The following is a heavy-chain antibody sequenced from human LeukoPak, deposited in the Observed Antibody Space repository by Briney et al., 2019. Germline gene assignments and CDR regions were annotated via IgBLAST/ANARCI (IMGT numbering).Heavy chain of an antibody. Sequence: ASVKVSCKASGYTFTGYYMHWVRQAPGQGLEWMGWINPNSGGTNYARKFQGRVTMTRDTSISTAYMELSRLRSDDTAVYYCARVVSGSYLDYWGQGTLVTVSS. D-gene: IGHD1-26*01. CDR2: INPNSGGT. CDR1: GYTFTGYY. CDR3: ARVVSGSYLDY. V-gene: IGHV1-2*02. J-gene: IGHJ4*02.